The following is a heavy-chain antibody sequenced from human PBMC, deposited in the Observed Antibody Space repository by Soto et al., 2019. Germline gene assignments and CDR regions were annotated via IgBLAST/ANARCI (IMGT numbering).Heavy chain of an antibody. D-gene: IGHD3-3*01. CDR2: ISGSGGST. Sequence: EVQLLESGGGLVQPGGSLRLSCAASGFTFSSYAMSWVRQAPGKGLEWVSAISGSGGSTYYADSVKGRFTISRDNSKNTLYLQMNSLRAEDTAVYYCLGALEWLRPYYYYGMDVWGQGTTVTVSS. V-gene: IGHV3-23*01. CDR3: LGALEWLRPYYYYGMDV. J-gene: IGHJ6*02. CDR1: GFTFSSYA.